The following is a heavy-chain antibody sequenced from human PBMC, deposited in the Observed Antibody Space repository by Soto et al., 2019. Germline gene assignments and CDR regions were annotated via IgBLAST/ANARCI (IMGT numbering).Heavy chain of an antibody. CDR1: GYNFNQYY. CDR2: INLRGGTT. CDR3: ARVPDDSDVPRWDY. D-gene: IGHD4-17*01. V-gene: IGHV1-46*02. Sequence: QVQLMQSGAEVRKPGASVRLSCETSGYNFNQYYIHWVRQAPGQGLEWMGIINLRGGTTEYAHKFRGRVTVTGDTSTRTAYMELRSLRSDDTAIYFCARVPDDSDVPRWDYWGQGTLVTVPS. J-gene: IGHJ4*02.